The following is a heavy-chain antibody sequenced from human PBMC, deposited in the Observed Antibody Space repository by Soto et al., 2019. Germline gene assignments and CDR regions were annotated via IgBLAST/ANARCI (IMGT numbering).Heavy chain of an antibody. CDR1: GFTFSTYS. CDR2: ISGSSYYI. Sequence: GGSLRLSCAASGFTFSTYSMNWVRQAPGKGLEWVSSISGSSYYIYYADSVKGRFTISRDNAKNSLFLQMNSLRAEDTAVYYCARERGSCTSSSCFGSPDYWGQGTLVTVS. J-gene: IGHJ4*02. V-gene: IGHV3-21*01. D-gene: IGHD2-2*01. CDR3: ARERGSCTSSSCFGSPDY.